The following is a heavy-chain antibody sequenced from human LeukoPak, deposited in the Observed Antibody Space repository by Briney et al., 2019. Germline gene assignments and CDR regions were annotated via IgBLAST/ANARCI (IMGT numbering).Heavy chain of an antibody. J-gene: IGHJ4*02. D-gene: IGHD4-17*01. V-gene: IGHV3-23*01. CDR3: AKHQDWTVTVPDY. CDR2: ISGSGVDT. CDR1: GFTFRNYA. Sequence: GGSLRLSSAASGFTFRNYAMSWVRQAPREGLEWVSTISGSGVDTDYADSVKDRFPISRDNSRNTLYPQMNSLRAEDTAVYYCAKHQDWTVTVPDYWGQGTLVTVSS.